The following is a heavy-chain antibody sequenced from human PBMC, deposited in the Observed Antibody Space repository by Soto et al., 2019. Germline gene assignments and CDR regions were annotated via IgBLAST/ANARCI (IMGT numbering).Heavy chain of an antibody. Sequence: GGSLRLSCAASGFTFSDYYMSWIRQAPGKGLEWVSYISSSGSTIYYADSVKGRFTISRDNSKNSLYLQMNSLRAEDTAVYCCARGRSLVYFDYWGQGTLVTVSS. V-gene: IGHV3-11*01. D-gene: IGHD3-10*01. CDR3: ARGRSLVYFDY. CDR2: ISSSGSTI. CDR1: GFTFSDYY. J-gene: IGHJ4*02.